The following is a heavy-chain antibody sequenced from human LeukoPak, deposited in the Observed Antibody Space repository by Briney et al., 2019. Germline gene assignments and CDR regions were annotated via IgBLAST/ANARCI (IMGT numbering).Heavy chain of an antibody. Sequence: SVKVSCKASGGTFSSYAISWVRQAPGQGLEWMGGIIPIFGTANYAQKFQGRVTITTDESTSTAYMELSSLRSEDTAVYYCAGCYCSSTSCFDAFDIWGQGTMVTVSS. CDR1: GGTFSSYA. CDR2: IIPIFGTA. CDR3: AGCYCSSTSCFDAFDI. J-gene: IGHJ3*02. V-gene: IGHV1-69*05. D-gene: IGHD2-2*01.